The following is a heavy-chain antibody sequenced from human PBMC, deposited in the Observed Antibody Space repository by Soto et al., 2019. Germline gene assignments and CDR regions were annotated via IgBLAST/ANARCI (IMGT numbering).Heavy chain of an antibody. CDR3: ARDMAYGSGSYGDYYYYYGMDV. V-gene: IGHV4-59*01. Sequence: PSETLSLTCTVSGGSISSYYWSWIRQPPGEGLEWIGYIYYSGSTNYNPSLKSRVTISVDTSKNQFSLKLSSVTAADTAVYYCARDMAYGSGSYGDYYYYYGMDVWGQGTTVTVSS. CDR2: IYYSGST. D-gene: IGHD3-10*01. CDR1: GGSISSYY. J-gene: IGHJ6*02.